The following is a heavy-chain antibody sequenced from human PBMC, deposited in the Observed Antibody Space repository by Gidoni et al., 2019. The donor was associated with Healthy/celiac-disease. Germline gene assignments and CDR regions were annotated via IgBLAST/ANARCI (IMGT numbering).Heavy chain of an antibody. CDR3: ARDGGSGYSYGQDGMDV. CDR2: ISAYNGNT. J-gene: IGHJ6*02. V-gene: IGHV1-18*01. CDR1: GYIFTSYG. Sequence: QVQLVQSGSEVKKPGASVKVSCKAPGYIFTSYGISWVRQAPGQGLEWMGWISAYNGNTNYAQKLQGRVTMTTDTSSSTAYMELRSLGSDDTAVYYCARDGGSGYSYGQDGMDVWGQGTTVTVSS. D-gene: IGHD5-18*01.